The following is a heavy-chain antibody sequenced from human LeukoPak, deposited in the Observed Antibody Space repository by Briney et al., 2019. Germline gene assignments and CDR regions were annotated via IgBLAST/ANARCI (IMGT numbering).Heavy chain of an antibody. Sequence: ASVKVSCKASGYTFTRYDINWVRQATGQGLEWMGWMNPNSGNTGYAQKFQGRVTMTRNTSISTAYMELSSLRSEDTAVYYCARVLYYYDSSGYYWRWFDPWGQGTLVTVSS. V-gene: IGHV1-8*01. CDR3: ARVLYYYDSSGYYWRWFDP. J-gene: IGHJ5*02. D-gene: IGHD3-22*01. CDR2: MNPNSGNT. CDR1: GYTFTRYD.